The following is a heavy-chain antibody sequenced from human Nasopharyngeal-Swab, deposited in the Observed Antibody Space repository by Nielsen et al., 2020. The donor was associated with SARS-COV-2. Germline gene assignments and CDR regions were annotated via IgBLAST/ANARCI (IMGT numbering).Heavy chain of an antibody. V-gene: IGHV3-30*18. CDR3: AEDDSSGYYDKTEEDYYYYGMDV. Sequence: GGSLRLSCAASGFTFSSYGMHWVRQAPGKGLEWVAVISYDGSNKYYADSVKGRFTISRDNSKNTLYLQMNSLRAEDTAVYYCAEDDSSGYYDKTEEDYYYYGMDVWGQGTTVTVSS. CDR2: ISYDGSNK. D-gene: IGHD3-22*01. CDR1: GFTFSSYG. J-gene: IGHJ6*02.